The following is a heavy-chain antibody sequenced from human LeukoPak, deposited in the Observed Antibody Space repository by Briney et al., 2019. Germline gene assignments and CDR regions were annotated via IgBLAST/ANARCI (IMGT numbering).Heavy chain of an antibody. CDR1: GFTFSSYG. D-gene: IGHD3-22*01. J-gene: IGHJ4*02. V-gene: IGHV3-30*02. CDR3: AKAPAYYDSSGALLYYFDY. Sequence: PTGGSLRLSCAASGFTFSSYGMHWVRQAPGKGLKWVAFIRYDGSNKYYADSVKGRFTISRDNSKNTLYLQMNSLRAEDTAVYYCAKAPAYYDSSGALLYYFDYWGQGTLVTVSS. CDR2: IRYDGSNK.